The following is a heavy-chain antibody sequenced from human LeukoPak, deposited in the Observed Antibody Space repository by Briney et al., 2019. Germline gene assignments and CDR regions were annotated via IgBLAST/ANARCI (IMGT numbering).Heavy chain of an antibody. D-gene: IGHD5-18*01. V-gene: IGHV4-39*01. Sequence: SETLSLTCTVSGGSISSSSAYWGSIRQPPGKGLEWIGSIYYSKNTYYNPSLKSRVTISADTSKNQFSLTLGSVSATDTAVYYCVSPRGFSYGYFDYWGQGTLVTVSS. CDR3: VSPRGFSYGYFDY. CDR1: GGSISSSSAY. J-gene: IGHJ4*02. CDR2: IYYSKNT.